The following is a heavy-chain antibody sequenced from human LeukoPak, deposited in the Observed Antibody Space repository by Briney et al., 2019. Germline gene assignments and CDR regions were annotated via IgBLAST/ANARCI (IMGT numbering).Heavy chain of an antibody. CDR1: GFTFSSYW. CDR3: ARDGVLRHFDWLYYFDY. CDR2: ITGHGDTT. J-gene: IGHJ4*02. V-gene: IGHV3-74*01. D-gene: IGHD3-9*01. Sequence: PGGSLRLSCAASGFTFSSYWMHWVRQAPGKGLVWVSGITGHGDTTYYADSVKGRFTISRDNSRNTVYLQMNSLRAEDTAVYYCARDGVLRHFDWLYYFDYWGQGTLVTVSS.